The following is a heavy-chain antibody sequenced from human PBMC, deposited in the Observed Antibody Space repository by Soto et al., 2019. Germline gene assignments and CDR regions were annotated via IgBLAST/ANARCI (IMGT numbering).Heavy chain of an antibody. CDR2: ISSSSRYT. Sequence: QLQLVESGGGLVKPGGSLRLSCAASGFTCSDYFMSWLRQAPGKGLEWVSYISSSSRYTNYADSVKGRFTISRDTTKNSLYLQMNSLRAEDTAVYDCASLRAGYYDIWNGFGAFDIWGQGTMVTVSS. CDR1: GFTCSDYF. CDR3: ASLRAGYYDIWNGFGAFDI. J-gene: IGHJ3*02. V-gene: IGHV3-11*06. D-gene: IGHD3-3*01.